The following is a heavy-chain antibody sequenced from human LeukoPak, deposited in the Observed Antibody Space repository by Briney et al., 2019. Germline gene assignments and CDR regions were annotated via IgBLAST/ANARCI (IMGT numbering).Heavy chain of an antibody. V-gene: IGHV4-34*01. CDR2: INHSGST. Sequence: SSEILSLTCAVYGGSFSGYYWSWIRQPPGKGLEWIGEINHSGSTNYNPSLKSRVTISVDTSKNQFSLKLSSVTAADTAVYYCASSYYYYGMDVWGQGTTVTVSS. CDR1: GGSFSGYY. CDR3: ASSYYYYGMDV. J-gene: IGHJ6*02.